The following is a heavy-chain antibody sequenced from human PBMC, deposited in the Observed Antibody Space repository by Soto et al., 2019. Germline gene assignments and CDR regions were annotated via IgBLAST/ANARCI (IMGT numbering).Heavy chain of an antibody. Sequence: EVQLLESGGALAQPGGSLRLSCAASGSTFSAFCMNWVRQAPGKGLEWVSAISRSGDITYYADSVKGRFTISRDNSKNTMYLERNRLTGDDTAVYYCAKGGFWVHYGMDVWGQGTTVIVSS. CDR2: ISRSGDIT. V-gene: IGHV3-23*01. D-gene: IGHD2-15*01. J-gene: IGHJ6*02. CDR1: GSTFSAFC. CDR3: AKGGFWVHYGMDV.